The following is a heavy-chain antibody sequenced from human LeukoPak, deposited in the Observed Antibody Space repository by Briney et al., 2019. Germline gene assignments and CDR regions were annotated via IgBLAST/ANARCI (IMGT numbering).Heavy chain of an antibody. CDR1: GFTFSNAW. CDR3: TTDVSVLLWFGELPRPFDY. Sequence: GGSLRLSCAASGFTFSNAWMNWVRQAPGKGLEWVGRIKSKTDGGTTDYAAPVKGRFTISRDDSKNTLYLQMNSLKTEDTAVYYCTTDVSVLLWFGELPRPFDYWGQGTLVTVSS. J-gene: IGHJ4*02. V-gene: IGHV3-15*01. CDR2: IKSKTDGGTT. D-gene: IGHD3-10*01.